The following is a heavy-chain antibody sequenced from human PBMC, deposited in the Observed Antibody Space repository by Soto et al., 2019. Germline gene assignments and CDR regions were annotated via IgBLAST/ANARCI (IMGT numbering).Heavy chain of an antibody. Sequence: GGSLRLSCAASGFTFSSYGMHWVRQAPGKGLEWVAVIWYDGSNKYYADSVKGRFTISRDNSKNTLYLQMNSLRAEDTAVYYCARDIQSLHYYDSSGYDYWGQGTLVTVSS. D-gene: IGHD3-22*01. J-gene: IGHJ4*02. CDR1: GFTFSSYG. CDR3: ARDIQSLHYYDSSGYDY. CDR2: IWYDGSNK. V-gene: IGHV3-33*01.